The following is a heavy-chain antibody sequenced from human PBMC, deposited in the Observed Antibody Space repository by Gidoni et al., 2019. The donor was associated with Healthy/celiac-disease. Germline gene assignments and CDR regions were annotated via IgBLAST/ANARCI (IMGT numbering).Heavy chain of an antibody. D-gene: IGHD2-15*01. Sequence: VQLVQSGAEVKKPGEALKISCKGSGYSFTSYWIGWVRQRPGKGLEWMGTIYPCDSDTRYSPSFQGQVTISADKSISTAYLQWSSLKASDTAMYYCAMGLGYCSGGSCYYYGMDVWGQGTTVTVSS. CDR1: GYSFTSYW. CDR2: IYPCDSDT. V-gene: IGHV5-51*01. J-gene: IGHJ6*02. CDR3: AMGLGYCSGGSCYYYGMDV.